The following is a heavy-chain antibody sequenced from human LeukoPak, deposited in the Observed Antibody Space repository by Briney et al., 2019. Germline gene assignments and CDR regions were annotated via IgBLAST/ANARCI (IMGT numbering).Heavy chain of an antibody. CDR3: ARERVYGGWYVD. D-gene: IGHD6-19*01. Sequence: ASVKLSCKASGYTFTSCGISWVRQAPGQGLEWMGWISAYNGNTNNAQKLQGRVTMTTDTSTSTAYMELRSLRSDDTAVYYCARERVYGGWYVDWGQGTLVTVS. V-gene: IGHV1-18*01. J-gene: IGHJ4*02. CDR1: GYTFTSCG. CDR2: ISAYNGNT.